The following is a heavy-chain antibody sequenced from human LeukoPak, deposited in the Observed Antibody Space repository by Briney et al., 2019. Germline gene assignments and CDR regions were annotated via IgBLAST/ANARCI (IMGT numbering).Heavy chain of an antibody. J-gene: IGHJ4*02. CDR3: ARFSERGKRWLQLAY. Sequence: KPSETLSLTCAVSGYSISSGYYWGWIRQPPGKGLEWIGEINHSGSTNYNPSLKSRVTISVDTSKNQFSLKLSSVTAADTAVYYCARFSERGKRWLQLAYWGQGTLVTVSS. V-gene: IGHV4-38-2*01. CDR2: INHSGST. CDR1: GYSISSGYY. D-gene: IGHD5-24*01.